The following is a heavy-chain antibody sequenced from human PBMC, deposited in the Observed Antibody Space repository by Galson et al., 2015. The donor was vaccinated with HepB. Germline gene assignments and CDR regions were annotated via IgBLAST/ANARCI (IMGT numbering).Heavy chain of an antibody. J-gene: IGHJ4*02. D-gene: IGHD2-2*01. CDR3: VKGYCSSTAGYRHS. V-gene: IGHV3-9*01. CDR2: ISWKSAGI. Sequence: SLRLSCAASGFTFDDYAMHWVRQAPGKGLEWVSGISWKSAGIAYADSVKGRFTISRDNAKNSLYLQINNLRTEDTALYYCVKGYCSSTAGYRHSSGQVTLCSVTS. CDR1: GFTFDDYA.